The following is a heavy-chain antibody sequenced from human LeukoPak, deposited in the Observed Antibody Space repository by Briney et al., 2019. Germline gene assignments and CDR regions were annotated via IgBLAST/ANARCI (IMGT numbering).Heavy chain of an antibody. CDR2: IYSGGST. V-gene: IGHV3-66*01. J-gene: IGHJ4*02. Sequence: GGSLRLSCAASGFTVSSNYMTWVRQAPGKGLEWVSVIYSGGSTYYADSVKGRFTISRDNSKNTLYLHMNSLRAEDTAVYYCAGKRGSLGYSYGYWVYWGQGILVTVSS. CDR3: AGKRGSLGYSYGYWVY. CDR1: GFTVSSNY. D-gene: IGHD5-18*01.